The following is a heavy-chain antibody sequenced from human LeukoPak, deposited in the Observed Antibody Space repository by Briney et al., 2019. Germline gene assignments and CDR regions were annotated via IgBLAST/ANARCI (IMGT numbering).Heavy chain of an antibody. V-gene: IGHV3-30*04. Sequence: SGACLRLSCAASGFTFSSYAMHWVRQAPGKGLEWVAFISYDGSNKYYADSVKGRFTISRDNSKNTLYLQMDSLRAEDTAVYYCARGYSSAWYYFDYWGQGTLVTVSS. CDR3: ARGYSSAWYYFDY. CDR1: GFTFSSYA. D-gene: IGHD6-13*01. J-gene: IGHJ4*02. CDR2: ISYDGSNK.